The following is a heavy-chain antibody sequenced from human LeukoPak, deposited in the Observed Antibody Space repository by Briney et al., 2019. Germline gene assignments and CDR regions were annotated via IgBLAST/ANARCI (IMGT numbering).Heavy chain of an antibody. J-gene: IGHJ6*03. D-gene: IGHD6-13*01. CDR1: GYTFTGYY. CDR3: ARHGGSYSSSWYTSHYYYYYYMDV. CDR2: INPNSGGT. V-gene: IGHV1-2*02. Sequence: GASVKVSCKASGYTFTGYYMHWVRQAPGQGLEWMGWINPNSGGTNYAQKFQGRVTMTRDTSISTAYMELSRLRSDDTAVYYCARHGGSYSSSWYTSHYYYYYYMDVWGKGTTVTISS.